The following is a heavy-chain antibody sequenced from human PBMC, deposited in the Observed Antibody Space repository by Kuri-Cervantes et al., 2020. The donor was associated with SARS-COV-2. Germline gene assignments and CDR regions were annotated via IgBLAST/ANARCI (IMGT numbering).Heavy chain of an antibody. J-gene: IGHJ5*02. D-gene: IGHD1-26*01. Sequence: GESLKISCAASGFTFSRYAMHWVRQALGKGLEWVAVISYDGTNKDYTASGKGRFTISRDNSQNTLYLQMKSLRTEDTALYYCASEDSGSYFRGRGMFDPWGQGTLVTVSS. V-gene: IGHV3-30-3*01. CDR2: ISYDGTNK. CDR1: GFTFSRYA. CDR3: ASEDSGSYFRGRGMFDP.